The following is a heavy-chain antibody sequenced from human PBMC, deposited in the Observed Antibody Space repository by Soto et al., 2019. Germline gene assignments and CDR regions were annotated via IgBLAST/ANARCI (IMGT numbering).Heavy chain of an antibody. D-gene: IGHD6-13*01. Sequence: SETLSLTCTVSGGSISSYYWSWIRQPPGKGLEWIGYIYYSGSTNYNPSLKSRVTISVDTSKNQFSLKLSSVTAADTAVYYCAIAPAPLYSSSCNYVDYWGQVTLVSVS. V-gene: IGHV4-59*01. J-gene: IGHJ4*02. CDR2: IYYSGST. CDR1: GGSISSYY. CDR3: AIAPAPLYSSSCNYVDY.